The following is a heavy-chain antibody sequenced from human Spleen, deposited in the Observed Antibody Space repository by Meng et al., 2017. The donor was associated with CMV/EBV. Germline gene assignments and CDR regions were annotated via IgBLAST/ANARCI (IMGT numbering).Heavy chain of an antibody. CDR3: ARRCSSASCYMYYFDS. V-gene: IGHV4-31*02. Sequence: GSISSGGNYWSWVRQRPGKGLEWIGYIYYSGSTYYNPSLKSRVTISVDPSKNQLFLKLSSVTAADTAVYYCARRCSSASCYMYYFDSWGHGTLVTVSS. D-gene: IGHD2-2*02. J-gene: IGHJ4*03. CDR2: IYYSGST. CDR1: GSISSGGNY.